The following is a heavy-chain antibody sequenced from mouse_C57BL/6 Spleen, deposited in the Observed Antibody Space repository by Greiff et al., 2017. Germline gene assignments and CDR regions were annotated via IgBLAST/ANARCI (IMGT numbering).Heavy chain of an antibody. CDR2: INPSSGYT. CDR1: GYTFTSYW. V-gene: IGHV1-7*01. Sequence: QVQLQQSGAELAKPGASVKLSCKASGYTFTSYWMHWVKQRPGQGLEWIGYINPSSGYTKYNQKFKDKATLTADKSSSTAYMQLSSLTYEASAVYYCAKEAPDYYGSSSYFDVWGTGTTVTVSS. D-gene: IGHD1-1*01. CDR3: AKEAPDYYGSSSYFDV. J-gene: IGHJ1*03.